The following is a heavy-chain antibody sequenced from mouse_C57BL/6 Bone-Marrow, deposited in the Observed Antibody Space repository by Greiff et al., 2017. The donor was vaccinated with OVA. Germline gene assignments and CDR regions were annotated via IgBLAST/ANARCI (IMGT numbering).Heavy chain of an antibody. D-gene: IGHD2-1*01. J-gene: IGHJ1*03. CDR1: GYTFTSYW. CDR2: IHPNSGST. V-gene: IGHV1-64*01. CDR3: ALYYLWYFDV. Sequence: QVQLQQPGAELVKPGASVKVSCKASGYTFTSYWMHWVKQRPGQGLEWIGRIHPNSGSTNYNEKFKSKATLTVDKSSSTAYMQLSSLTSEDSAVYYCALYYLWYFDVWGTGTTVTVSS.